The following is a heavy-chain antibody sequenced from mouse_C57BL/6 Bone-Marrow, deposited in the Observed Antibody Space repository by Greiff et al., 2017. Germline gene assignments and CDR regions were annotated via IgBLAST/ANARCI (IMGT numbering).Heavy chain of an antibody. CDR3: ARGGYY. J-gene: IGHJ2*01. V-gene: IGHV1-82*01. Sequence: QVQLQQSGPELVKPGASVKISCKASGYAFSSSWMNWVKQRPGKGLEWIGRIYPGDGDTNYNGKFMGKATLTADKSSSTAYMQLSSLTSEDSAVYFCARGGYYWGQGTTLTVSS. CDR1: GYAFSSSW. CDR2: IYPGDGDT.